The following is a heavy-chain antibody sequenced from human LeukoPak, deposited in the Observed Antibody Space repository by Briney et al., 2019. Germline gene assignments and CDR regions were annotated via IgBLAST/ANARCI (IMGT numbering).Heavy chain of an antibody. CDR3: LKDIKAGGLDV. CDR2: IGWDSVRK. J-gene: IGHJ6*02. V-gene: IGHV3-9*01. Sequence: GRSLRLSCAASGFTLNDFAMHWVRQTPGKGLEWVSGIGWDSVRKGYADSVKGRFTISRDNAKNSLYLEMNSLRPEDTALYYCLKDIKAGGLDVWGPGTTVTVSS. CDR1: GFTLNDFA.